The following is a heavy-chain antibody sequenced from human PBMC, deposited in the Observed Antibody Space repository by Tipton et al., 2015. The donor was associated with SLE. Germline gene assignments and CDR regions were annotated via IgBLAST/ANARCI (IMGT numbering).Heavy chain of an antibody. D-gene: IGHD2-2*01. V-gene: IGHV4-39*07. CDR1: GGSVSSSHYY. J-gene: IGHJ5*02. Sequence: TLSLTCTVSGGSVSSSHYYWGWIRQPPGKGLEWIGSVYYSGTTYYNPSLKSRVTLSVDTSKNQFSLRLSSVTAADTAVYYCARYCGSATCLGFWFSWGQGALVTVSS. CDR2: VYYSGTT. CDR3: ARYCGSATCLGFWFS.